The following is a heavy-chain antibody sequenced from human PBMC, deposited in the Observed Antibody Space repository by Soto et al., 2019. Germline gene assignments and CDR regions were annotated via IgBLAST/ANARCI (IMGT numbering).Heavy chain of an antibody. Sequence: SETLSLTCTVSGDSVTSGNYYWSWIRQPPGKGLEWIGYIYYNGNTNYSPSLKSRVTISLHTSNNQCSLKLSSVTAADTAVYYGAMVPVDTSMIYWFDPWGQGTRVTVSS. CDR3: AMVPVDTSMIYWFDP. CDR2: IYYNGNT. J-gene: IGHJ5*01. CDR1: GDSVTSGNYY. D-gene: IGHD5-18*01. V-gene: IGHV4-61*01.